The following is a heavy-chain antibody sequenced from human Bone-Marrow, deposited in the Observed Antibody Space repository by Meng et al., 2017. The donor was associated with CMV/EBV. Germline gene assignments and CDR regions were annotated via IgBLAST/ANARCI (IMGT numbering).Heavy chain of an antibody. CDR3: ARHPYYYYGMDV. J-gene: IGHJ6*02. Sequence: SETLSLTCTVSGDSIISSSYYWGWIRQPPGKGLEWIGSIYYSGSTYYNPSLKSRVTISVDTSKNQFSLKLSSVTAADTAVYYCARHPYYYYGMDVWGQGTTVTVPS. CDR2: IYYSGST. CDR1: GDSIISSSYY. V-gene: IGHV4-39*01.